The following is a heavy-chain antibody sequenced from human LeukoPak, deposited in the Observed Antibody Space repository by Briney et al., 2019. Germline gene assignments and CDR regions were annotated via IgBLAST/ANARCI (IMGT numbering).Heavy chain of an antibody. CDR2: INHSGST. CDR1: GGSFSGYY. CDR3: ARGRQVKKIAARPLDY. V-gene: IGHV4-34*01. Sequence: PSETLSLTCAAYGGSFSGYYWSWIRQPPGKGLEWIGEINHSGSTNYNPSLKSRVTISVDTSKNQFSLKLSSVTAADTAVSYCARGRQVKKIAARPLDYWGQGTLVTVSS. D-gene: IGHD6-6*01. J-gene: IGHJ4*02.